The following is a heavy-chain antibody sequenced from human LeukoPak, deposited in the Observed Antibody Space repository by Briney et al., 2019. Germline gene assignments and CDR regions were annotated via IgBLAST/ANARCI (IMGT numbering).Heavy chain of an antibody. J-gene: IGHJ5*02. CDR3: ARVAAYTSTWSWFDP. D-gene: IGHD6-13*01. CDR2: INPDTGGT. CDR1: GYAFTGYY. V-gene: IGHV1-2*02. Sequence: ASVKVSCKASGYAFTGYYLHWVRQAPGQGLEWVAYINPDTGGTNYAQKFQGRVTVTRDASISTAYMEMSRLTSDGTAIYYCARVAAYTSTWSWFDPWGQGTLVTVSS.